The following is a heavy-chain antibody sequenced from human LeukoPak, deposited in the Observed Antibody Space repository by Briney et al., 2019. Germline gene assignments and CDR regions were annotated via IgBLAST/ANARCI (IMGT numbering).Heavy chain of an antibody. CDR1: GGTFSSYA. CDR3: ARVDYSSSSFDY. D-gene: IGHD6-13*01. Sequence: ASVKVSCKASGGTFSSYAISWVRQAPGQGLEWMGGIIPIFGTANYAQKFQGRVTITTDESTSTAYMGLSSLRSEDTAVYYCARVDYSSSSFDYWGQGTLVTVSS. CDR2: IIPIFGTA. J-gene: IGHJ4*02. V-gene: IGHV1-69*05.